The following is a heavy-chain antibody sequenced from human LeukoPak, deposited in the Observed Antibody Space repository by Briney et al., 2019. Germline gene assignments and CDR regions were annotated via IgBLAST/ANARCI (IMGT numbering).Heavy chain of an antibody. CDR1: GYTFTSYY. Sequence: ASVKVSCTASGYTFTSYYMHWVRQAPGQGLEWMGIINPSGGSTSYAQKFQGRVTMTRDTSTSTVYMELSSLRSEDTAVYYGARDRIIGVHFDYWGQGTLVTVSS. J-gene: IGHJ4*02. V-gene: IGHV1-46*01. CDR3: ARDRIIGVHFDY. CDR2: INPSGGST.